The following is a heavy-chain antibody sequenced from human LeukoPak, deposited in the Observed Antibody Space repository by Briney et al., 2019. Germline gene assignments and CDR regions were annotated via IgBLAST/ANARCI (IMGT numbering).Heavy chain of an antibody. CDR3: AKSGYNRFDY. J-gene: IGHJ4*02. CDR2: IKQDGSEK. D-gene: IGHD5-24*01. CDR1: GFTFSSYW. Sequence: GGSLRLSCAASGFTFSSYWMSWVRQAPGKGLEWVANIKQDGSEKYYVDSVKGRFAISRDNSKNTLYLQMNSLRADDTAVYYCAKSGYNRFDYWGQGTLVTVSS. V-gene: IGHV3-7*03.